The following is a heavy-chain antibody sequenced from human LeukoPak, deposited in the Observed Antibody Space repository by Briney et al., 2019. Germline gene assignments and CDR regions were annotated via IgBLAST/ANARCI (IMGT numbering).Heavy chain of an antibody. V-gene: IGHV2-5*01. CDR3: AHKRRWFDAFDI. J-gene: IGHJ3*02. CDR2: IYWNDDK. CDR1: GGSISSGDYY. Sequence: TLSLTCTVSGGSISSGDYYWSWIRHPPGKALEWLALIYWNDDKRYSPSLKSRLTITKDTSKNQVVLTMTNMDPVDTATYYCAHKRRWFDAFDIWGQGTMVTVSS. D-gene: IGHD2-15*01.